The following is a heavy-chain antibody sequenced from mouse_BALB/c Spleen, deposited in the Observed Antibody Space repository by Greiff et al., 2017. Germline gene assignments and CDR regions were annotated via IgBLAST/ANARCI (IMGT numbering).Heavy chain of an antibody. J-gene: IGHJ4*01. D-gene: IGHD1-1*01. CDR2: IYPGDGDT. Sequence: QVQLQQSGAELARPGASVKLSCKASGYTFTSYWMQWVNQRPGQGLEWIGAIYPGDGDTRYTQKFKGKATLTADKSSSTAYMQLSSLASEDAAVYYCARLYYRYAMDYWGQGTSVTVSS. V-gene: IGHV1-87*01. CDR1: GYTFTSYW. CDR3: ARLYYRYAMDY.